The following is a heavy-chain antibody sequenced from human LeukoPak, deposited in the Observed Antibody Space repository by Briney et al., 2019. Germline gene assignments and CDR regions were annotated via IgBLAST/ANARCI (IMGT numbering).Heavy chain of an antibody. CDR2: IYSSGST. Sequence: SETLSLTCNVSGGSISSSSYYWGWIRQPPGKGLEWIGSIYSSGSTYYNPSLKSRATISVDMSKNQFSLKLSSVTAADTAVYYCARLLRVGYCSTTSCNWFDPWGQGTLVIVSS. V-gene: IGHV4-39*07. CDR3: ARLLRVGYCSTTSCNWFDP. J-gene: IGHJ5*02. D-gene: IGHD2-2*03. CDR1: GGSISSSSYY.